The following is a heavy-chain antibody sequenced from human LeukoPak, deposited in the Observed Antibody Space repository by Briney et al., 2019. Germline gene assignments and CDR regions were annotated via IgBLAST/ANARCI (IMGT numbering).Heavy chain of an antibody. CDR2: INHSGST. D-gene: IGHD2-2*01. V-gene: IGHV4-34*01. CDR1: GGYFSGYY. Sequence: SATLSLTCAVNGGYFSGYYWSWIRQPPGKGLDCIGEINHSGSTNYNPSLKSRVTISVDTSKNQFSLKLSSVTAADTAVYYCARGTPIVVVPAAMGYYFDYWGQGTLVTVSS. J-gene: IGHJ4*02. CDR3: ARGTPIVVVPAAMGYYFDY.